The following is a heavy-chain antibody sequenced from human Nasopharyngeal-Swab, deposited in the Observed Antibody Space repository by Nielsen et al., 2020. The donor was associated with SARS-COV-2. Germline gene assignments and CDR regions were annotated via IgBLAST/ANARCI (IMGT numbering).Heavy chain of an antibody. J-gene: IGHJ4*02. CDR3: ARDTYHFWSGYRYFDS. V-gene: IGHV3-35*02. CDR1: GFTFSNSD. Sequence: GGSLRLSCAASGFTFSNSDTNWVHQAPGKGLEWVSGVSWNGSRTHYADSVKGQFIISRDNSRNTLYLQTNSLRAEDTAVYYCARDTYHFWSGYRYFDSWGQGTLVTVSS. D-gene: IGHD3-3*01. CDR2: VSWNGSRT.